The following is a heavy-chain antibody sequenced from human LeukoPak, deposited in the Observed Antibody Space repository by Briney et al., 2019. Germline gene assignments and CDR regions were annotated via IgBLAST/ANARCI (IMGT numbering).Heavy chain of an antibody. CDR2: IYYSGST. CDR1: GGSISGSSYY. D-gene: IGHD3-16*02. J-gene: IGHJ5*02. Sequence: SETLSLTCTVSGGSISGSSYYWGWIRQPPGKGLEWIGSIYYSGSTHYNPSLKSRVTISVDTSNNQFSLKLSSVTAADTALYYCATVKEEAWGQGTLVTVSS. CDR3: ATVKEEA. V-gene: IGHV4-39*01.